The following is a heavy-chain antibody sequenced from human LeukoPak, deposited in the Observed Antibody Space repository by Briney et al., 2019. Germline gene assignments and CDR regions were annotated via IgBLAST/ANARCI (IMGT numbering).Heavy chain of an antibody. CDR2: IRSKAYGGTT. V-gene: IGHV3-49*03. CDR3: TREALVVDY. CDR1: GFTFGDYA. J-gene: IGHJ4*02. Sequence: GGSLRLSCTASGFTFGDYAMSWFRQAPGKGVECVGFIRSKAYGGTTDYAASVKGRFTISRDDSKSIAYLQMNSLKTEDTAVYYCTREALVVDYWGQGTLVTVSS. D-gene: IGHD1-26*01.